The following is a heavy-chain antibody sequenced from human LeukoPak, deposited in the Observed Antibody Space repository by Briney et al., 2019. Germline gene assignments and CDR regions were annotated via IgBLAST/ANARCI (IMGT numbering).Heavy chain of an antibody. CDR2: ISGSGGST. V-gene: IGHV3-23*01. J-gene: IGHJ6*02. CDR3: AKDKGWGYSSYDYYGMDV. CDR1: GFTFSSYA. D-gene: IGHD1-26*01. Sequence: GGSLRPSCAASGFTFSSYAMSWVRQAPGKGLEWVSGISGSGGSTYYADSVKGRFTISRDISKNTLHVQMNSLRAEDAAVYYCAKDKGWGYSSYDYYGMDVWGQGTTVTVSS.